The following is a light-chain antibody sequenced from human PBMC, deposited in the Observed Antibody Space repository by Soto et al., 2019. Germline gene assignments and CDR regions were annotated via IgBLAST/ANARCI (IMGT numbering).Light chain of an antibody. Sequence: EIVLTQSPGTLSLSPGERATLSCRASQSVDSKDLAWYQQKPGQAPRLLIYGASTRATSFPARFSGSGSGTDFTLTISSLQSEDFAVYYCQQYNNWPWTFGQGTKVDIK. J-gene: IGKJ1*01. CDR2: GAS. V-gene: IGKV3-15*01. CDR3: QQYNNWPWT. CDR1: QSVDSKD.